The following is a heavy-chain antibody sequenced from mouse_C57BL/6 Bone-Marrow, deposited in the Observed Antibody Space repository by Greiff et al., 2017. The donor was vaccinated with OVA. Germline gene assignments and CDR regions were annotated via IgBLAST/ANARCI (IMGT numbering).Heavy chain of an antibody. CDR2: IDPSDSYT. CDR1: GYTFTSYW. V-gene: IGHV1-69*01. CDR3: ARWGGAWFAY. Sequence: VQLQQSGAELVMPGASVKLSCKASGYTFTSYWMHWVKQRPGQGLEWIGEIDPSDSYTNYNQKVKGKSTLTVDKSSSTAYMQLSSLTSEDSAVYYCARWGGAWFAYWGQGTLVTVSA. J-gene: IGHJ3*01.